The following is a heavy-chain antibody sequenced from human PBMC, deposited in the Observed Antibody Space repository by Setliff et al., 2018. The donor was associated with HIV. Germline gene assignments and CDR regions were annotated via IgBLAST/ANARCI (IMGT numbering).Heavy chain of an antibody. CDR1: GASISGSY. J-gene: IGHJ4*02. CDR3: ARHYDSSGYGDYFDD. CDR2: MSLTRDT. V-gene: IGHV4-59*08. Sequence: SATLSLTCTVSGASISGSYWIWIRQPPGKGLEWIGYMSLTRDTKYNPSLNSRVTTSIDTSKNQFSLELRSVTAADTAVYYCARHYDSSGYGDYFDDWGRGILVTVS. D-gene: IGHD3-22*01.